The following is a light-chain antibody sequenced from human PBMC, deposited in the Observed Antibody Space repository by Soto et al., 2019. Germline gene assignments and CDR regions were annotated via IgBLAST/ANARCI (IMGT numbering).Light chain of an antibody. V-gene: IGKV3-15*01. CDR3: QQYDKWPLT. Sequence: EIVMTQSPATLSVSPGERASLSCRASQSISTNLAWYQQKPGQAPRLLIYGASTRATGIPARFSGSGSGTEFTLTISSPQSEDFGVYYCQQYDKWPLTFGPGTKVYIE. CDR1: QSISTN. CDR2: GAS. J-gene: IGKJ3*01.